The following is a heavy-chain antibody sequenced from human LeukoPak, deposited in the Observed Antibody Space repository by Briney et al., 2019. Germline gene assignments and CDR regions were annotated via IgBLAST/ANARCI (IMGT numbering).Heavy chain of an antibody. CDR2: ISSSDSTI. V-gene: IGHV3-48*03. CDR1: GFTFSSYE. CDR3: AKGRGWEASYYYYYMDV. D-gene: IGHD1-26*01. J-gene: IGHJ6*03. Sequence: GGSLRLSCAASGFTFSSYEMNWVRQAPGKGLEWVSYISSSDSTIYYADSVKGRFTISRDNAKNSLYLQMNSLRAEDTAVYYCAKGRGWEASYYYYYMDVWGKGTTVTISS.